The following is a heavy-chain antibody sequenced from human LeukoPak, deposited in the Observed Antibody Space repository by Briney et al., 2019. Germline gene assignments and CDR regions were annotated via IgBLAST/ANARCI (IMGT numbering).Heavy chain of an antibody. CDR1: GFTFRNYA. J-gene: IGHJ4*02. Sequence: QPGASLRLSCAASGFTFRNYAMSWVRQAPGKGLEWVSAIVGNGVSTYYADSVQGRFTISRDNSKNTLYLQMNGLRAEDTALYSCTKWGDYDGSTGYYDSDYWGQGTLVTVSS. V-gene: IGHV3-23*01. CDR3: TKWGDYDGSTGYYDSDY. D-gene: IGHD3-9*01. CDR2: IVGNGVST.